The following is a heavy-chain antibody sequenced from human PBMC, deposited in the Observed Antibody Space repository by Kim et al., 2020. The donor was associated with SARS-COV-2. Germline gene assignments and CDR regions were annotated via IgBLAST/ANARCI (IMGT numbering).Heavy chain of an antibody. J-gene: IGHJ6*02. V-gene: IGHV3-30*07. Sequence: RFTISRDNSQNTLYLQMNSLRAEDTAVYYCSRDQLEMVRGVDGYYYGMDVWGQGTTVTVSS. CDR3: SRDQLEMVRGVDGYYYGMDV. D-gene: IGHD3-10*01.